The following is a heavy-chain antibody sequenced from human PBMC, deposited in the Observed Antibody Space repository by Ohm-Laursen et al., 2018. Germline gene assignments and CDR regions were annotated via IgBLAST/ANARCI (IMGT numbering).Heavy chain of an antibody. CDR2: IKRKADGETT. J-gene: IGHJ3*01. CDR3: TTTYF. V-gene: IGHV3-15*01. D-gene: IGHD2/OR15-2a*01. Sequence: SLRLSCSASGFTFSNAWMSWVRQAPGKGLEWVGRIKRKADGETTDYAAPVKDRLTISRDGSKTTLYLQMNSLKTEDTAVYYCTTTYFWGQGTMVTVSS. CDR1: GFTFSNAW.